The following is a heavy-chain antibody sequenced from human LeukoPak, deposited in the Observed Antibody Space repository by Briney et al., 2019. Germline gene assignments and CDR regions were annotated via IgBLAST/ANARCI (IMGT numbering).Heavy chain of an antibody. CDR3: ERVRANYFDY. V-gene: IGHV4-59*01. CDR2: IYFSGST. Sequence: PLETLSLTCTVSGGSISSYYWSWIRQPPGKGLEWIGYIYFSGSTNYNPSLKSRVTISVDTSKNQFSLKLSSVTAADTAVYYCERVRANYFDYWGQGTLVTVSS. CDR1: GGSISSYY. J-gene: IGHJ4*02.